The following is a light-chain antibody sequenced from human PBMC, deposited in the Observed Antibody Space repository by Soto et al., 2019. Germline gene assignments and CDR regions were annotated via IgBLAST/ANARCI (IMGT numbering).Light chain of an antibody. CDR2: AAS. CDR1: QDIASY. Sequence: IQLTQSPSSLSASIGDRVTITCRASQDIASYLAWYQQKPGNAPKLLIYAASTLHSGVPSRFCGSGSGTDFPLTISSLQPEDFVTYYCQQLNVNLLFGQGTKLEIK. J-gene: IGKJ2*01. V-gene: IGKV1-9*01. CDR3: QQLNVNLL.